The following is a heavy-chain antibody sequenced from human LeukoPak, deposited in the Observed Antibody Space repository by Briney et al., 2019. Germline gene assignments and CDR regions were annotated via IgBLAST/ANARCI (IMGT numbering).Heavy chain of an antibody. Sequence: PSETLSLTCAVYGGSFSGYYWSWIRQPPGKGLEWTGEINHSGSTNYNPSLKSRVTISVDTSKNQFSLKLSSVTAADTAVYYCARGWLRDYYYYYGMDVWGQGTTVTVSS. CDR2: INHSGST. CDR1: GGSFSGYY. D-gene: IGHD6-19*01. V-gene: IGHV4-34*01. J-gene: IGHJ6*02. CDR3: ARGWLRDYYYYYGMDV.